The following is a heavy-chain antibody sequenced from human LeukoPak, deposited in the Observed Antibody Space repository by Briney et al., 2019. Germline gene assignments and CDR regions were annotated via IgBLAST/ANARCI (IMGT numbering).Heavy chain of an antibody. CDR1: GGSISSGDYY. D-gene: IGHD5-12*01. V-gene: IGHV4-30-4*01. CDR3: ARDQSRKVATRDAFDI. Sequence: SQTLSLTCTVSGGSISSGDYYWSWIRQPPGKGLEWIGYIYYSGSTYYNPSLKSRVTISVDTSKNQFSLKLSSVTAADTAVYYCARDQSRKVATRDAFDIWGQGTMVTVSS. J-gene: IGHJ3*02. CDR2: IYYSGST.